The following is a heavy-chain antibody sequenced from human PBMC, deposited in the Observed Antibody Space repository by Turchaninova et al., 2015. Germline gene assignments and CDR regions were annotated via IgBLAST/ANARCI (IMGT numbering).Heavy chain of an antibody. CDR1: GGSISSSNW. CDR2: SYHSGST. Sequence: QVQLQESGPGLVNPSGTLSLTFAVSGGSISSSNWWSWVRQSPTKGLEWIGESYHSGSTHYNPSLKSRVTISVDKSKNQFSLNLSSVTAADTAVYYCARDLGGVGTIFEYWGQGTLVTVSS. V-gene: IGHV4-4*02. D-gene: IGHD1-26*01. J-gene: IGHJ4*02. CDR3: ARDLGGVGTIFEY.